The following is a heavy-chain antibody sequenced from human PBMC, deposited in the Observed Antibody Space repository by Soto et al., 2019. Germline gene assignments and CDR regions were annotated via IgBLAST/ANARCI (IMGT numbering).Heavy chain of an antibody. Sequence: PGGSLRLSCTGSGFTFSNAWMNWVRQAPGKGLEWVGRIKSKVDGETIDYAAPVQGRFIISRDDSKNTVYLQMDSLRGEDTAVYYWATGGYYFDYWGQGTVVTVSS. CDR3: ATGGYYFDY. J-gene: IGHJ4*02. CDR2: IKSKVDGETI. V-gene: IGHV3-15*07. D-gene: IGHD3-10*01. CDR1: GFTFSNAW.